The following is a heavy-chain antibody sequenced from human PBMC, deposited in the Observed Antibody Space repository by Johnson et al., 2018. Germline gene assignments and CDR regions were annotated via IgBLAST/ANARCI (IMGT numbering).Heavy chain of an antibody. J-gene: IGHJ4*02. Sequence: VQLVQSGGGLVQPGRSLRLSCVASGFTFDDYAMHWVRQAPGTGLEWVSGISWNSGSIGYADSVKGRFTISRDNAKNSLYLQMNSLRAEDTALYYCAKAYDSSGYYYDYWGQGTLVTVSS. CDR1: GFTFDDYA. D-gene: IGHD3-22*01. V-gene: IGHV3-9*01. CDR3: AKAYDSSGYYYDY. CDR2: ISWNSGSI.